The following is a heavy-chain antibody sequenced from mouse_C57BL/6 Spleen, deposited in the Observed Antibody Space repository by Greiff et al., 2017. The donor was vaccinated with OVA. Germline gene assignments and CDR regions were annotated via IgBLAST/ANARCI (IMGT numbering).Heavy chain of an antibody. CDR2: INPSNGGT. CDR3: ARGGYSNTYYFDY. CDR1: GYTFTSYW. J-gene: IGHJ2*01. Sequence: VQLQQPGTELVKPGASVKLSCKASGYTFTSYWMHWVKQRPGQGLEWIGNINPSNGGTNYNEKFKSKATLTVDKSSSTAYMQLSSLTSEDSAVYYCARGGYSNTYYFDYWGQGTTLTVSS. D-gene: IGHD2-5*01. V-gene: IGHV1-53*01.